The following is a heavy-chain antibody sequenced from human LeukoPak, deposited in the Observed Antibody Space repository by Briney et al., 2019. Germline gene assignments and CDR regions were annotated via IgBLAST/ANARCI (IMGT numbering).Heavy chain of an antibody. CDR3: ARGGYGANDDAFDI. D-gene: IGHD4-23*01. CDR1: GFTFSSYS. CDR2: ISSSTNTI. J-gene: IGHJ3*02. Sequence: PVGSLRLSCAASGFTFSSYSMNWVRQAPGEGLEWVSYISSSTNTIYYADSVKGRFTISRDSAKNSLFLQMTSLRDEDTAVYYCARGGYGANDDAFDIWGQGTMVTVSS. V-gene: IGHV3-48*02.